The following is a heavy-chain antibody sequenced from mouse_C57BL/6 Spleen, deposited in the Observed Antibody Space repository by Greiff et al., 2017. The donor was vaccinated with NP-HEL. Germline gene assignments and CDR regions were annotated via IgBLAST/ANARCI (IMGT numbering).Heavy chain of an antibody. CDR1: GYAFSSYW. CDR3: ASFYYDYDEGYYFDY. Sequence: SGASVKISCKASGYAFSSYWMNWVKQRPGKGLEWIGQIYPGDGDTNYNGKFKGKATLTADKSSSTAYMQLSSLTSEDSAVYFCASFYYDYDEGYYFDYWGQGTTLTVSS. J-gene: IGHJ2*01. D-gene: IGHD2-4*01. CDR2: IYPGDGDT. V-gene: IGHV1-80*01.